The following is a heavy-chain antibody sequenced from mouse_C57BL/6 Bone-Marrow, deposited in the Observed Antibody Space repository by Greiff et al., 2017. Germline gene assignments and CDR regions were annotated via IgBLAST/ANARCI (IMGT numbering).Heavy chain of an antibody. CDR1: GFSLSTFGMG. CDR3: AGISAEPGYAMDY. CDR2: LWWDDAK. J-gene: IGHJ4*01. Sequence: QVTLKESGPGILQPSQTLSLTCSFSGFSLSTFGMGVGWLRQPSGKGLDWLAQLWWDDAKYSNPALKSRLTISKDTSKNQLLLKIANVDTAATATYYGAGISAEPGYAMDYWGQGTSVTVSS. V-gene: IGHV8-8*01. D-gene: IGHD3-1*01.